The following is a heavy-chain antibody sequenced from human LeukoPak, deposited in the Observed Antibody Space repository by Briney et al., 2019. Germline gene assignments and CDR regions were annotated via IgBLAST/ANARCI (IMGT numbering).Heavy chain of an antibody. CDR2: IKPERGGT. D-gene: IGHD5-24*01. J-gene: IGHJ4*02. CDR1: GYTSPGFY. V-gene: IGHV1-2*02. CDR3: ARFLATGRHSKGFDY. Sequence: ASVRVSPVAYGYTSPGFYIRCTGPAPGQGLEWKGWIKPERGGTNYAQKFKGRVTTTRDTSITTAYMELRSLRSHDTTIHYSARFLATGRHSKGFDYWGQGSLVTVCS.